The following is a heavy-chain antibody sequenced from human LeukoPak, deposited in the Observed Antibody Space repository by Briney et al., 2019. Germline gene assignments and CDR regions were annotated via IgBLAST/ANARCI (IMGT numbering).Heavy chain of an antibody. D-gene: IGHD4-17*01. CDR2: INWNGGST. CDR1: GFTFDDYG. V-gene: IGHV3-20*04. Sequence: PGGSLRLSCAASGFTFDDYGMSWVRHASGKGLEWVSGINWNGGSTGYADSVKGRFTISRDNAKNSLYLQMNSLRAEDTALYYCARDRATVTTGYFDYWGQGTLVTVSS. J-gene: IGHJ4*02. CDR3: ARDRATVTTGYFDY.